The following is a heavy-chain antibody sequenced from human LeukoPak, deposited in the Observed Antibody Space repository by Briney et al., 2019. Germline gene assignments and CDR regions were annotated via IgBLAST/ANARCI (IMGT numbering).Heavy chain of an antibody. CDR1: GFTFSRSA. V-gene: IGHV3-21*01. D-gene: IGHD5-12*01. CDR3: ARDPTQWLRYGHFDY. J-gene: IGHJ4*02. CDR2: INNVGSHI. Sequence: GGSLRLSCAGSGFTFSRSAMNWVRQAPGKGLEWVASINNVGSHIYYADSVKGRFTISRDNAKNSLYLQMNSLRAEDTAVYYCARDPTQWLRYGHFDYWGQGTLVAVSS.